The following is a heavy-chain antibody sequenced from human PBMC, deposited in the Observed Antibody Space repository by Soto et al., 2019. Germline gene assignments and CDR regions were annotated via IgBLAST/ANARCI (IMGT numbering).Heavy chain of an antibody. CDR1: GGTFSSYA. J-gene: IGHJ6*04. D-gene: IGHD3-22*01. CDR3: ARAKNDDSSGYYSLSGYYYGMDF. CDR2: IIPIFGTA. V-gene: IGHV1-69*13. Sequence: SVKVSCKASGGTFSSYAISWVRQAPGXGLEWMGGIIPIFGTANYAQKFQGRVTITADESTSTAYMELSSLRSEDTAVYYCARAKNDDSSGYYSLSGYYYGMDFRGKGTTVTVSS.